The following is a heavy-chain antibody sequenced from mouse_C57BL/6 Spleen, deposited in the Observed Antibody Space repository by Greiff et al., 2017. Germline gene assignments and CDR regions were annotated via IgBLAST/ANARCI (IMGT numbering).Heavy chain of an antibody. V-gene: IGHV1-84*01. J-gene: IGHJ4*01. Sequence: QVQLQQSGPELVKPGASVKISCKASGYTFTDYYINWVKQRPGQGLEWIGWIYPGSGNTKYNEKFKGKATLTVDPSSSTAYMQLSSLTSEDSAVYFCAREGYDYDEWGYYYAMDYWGQGTSVTVSS. CDR1: GYTFTDYY. CDR2: IYPGSGNT. CDR3: AREGYDYDEWGYYYAMDY. D-gene: IGHD2-4*01.